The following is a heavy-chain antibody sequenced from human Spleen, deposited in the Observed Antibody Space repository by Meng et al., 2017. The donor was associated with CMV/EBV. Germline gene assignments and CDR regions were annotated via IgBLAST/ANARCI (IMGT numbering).Heavy chain of an antibody. CDR2: VIPDSGAT. V-gene: IGHV1-2*02. J-gene: IGHJ4*02. D-gene: IGHD6-25*01. Sequence: ASVKVSCKASTYVFTSFNIHWVRQAPGQGLEWMGLVIPDSGATSYAQKFRGRLTLTRDTSRSTAYLELSSLTHDDTAVYFCARVSDFYDRNGYVHSRSLPKWGQGSLVTVSS. CDR3: ARVSDFYDRNGYVHSRSLPK. CDR1: TYVFTSFN.